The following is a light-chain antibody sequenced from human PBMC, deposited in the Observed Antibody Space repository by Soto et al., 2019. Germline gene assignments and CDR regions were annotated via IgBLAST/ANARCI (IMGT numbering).Light chain of an antibody. Sequence: QSVLTQPPSVSAAPGQKVTISCSGSSSNIGGNSVSWYQQLPGTAPKLLIYDDNKRPSGIPDRFSGSKSGTSATLGITGFQTGDEADYYCGSWDSRLSAYVFGTGTKVIVL. CDR2: DDN. CDR3: GSWDSRLSAYV. CDR1: SSNIGGNS. J-gene: IGLJ1*01. V-gene: IGLV1-51*01.